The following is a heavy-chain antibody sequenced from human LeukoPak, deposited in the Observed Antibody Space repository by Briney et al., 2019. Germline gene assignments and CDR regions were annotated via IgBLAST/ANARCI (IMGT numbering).Heavy chain of an antibody. CDR2: ISAYNANT. Sequence: ASVKVSCKASGFTFTSFGFSWVRQAPGQGLEWMGWISAYNANTNYAQNLQGRVTMTTDASTSTVYMELRSLRSDDTAMYYCGRWRESSNWPPGYLQYWGQGTLVIVSS. V-gene: IGHV1-18*01. CDR1: GFTFTSFG. CDR3: GRWRESSNWPPGYLQY. D-gene: IGHD4-11*01. J-gene: IGHJ1*01.